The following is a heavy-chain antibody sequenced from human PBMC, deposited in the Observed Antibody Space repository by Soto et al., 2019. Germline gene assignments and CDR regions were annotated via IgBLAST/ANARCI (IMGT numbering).Heavy chain of an antibody. J-gene: IGHJ3*02. Sequence: ASVKVSCKASGGTFSSYAISWVRQARGQGLEWMGGIIPIFGTANYAQKFQGRVTITADESTSTAYMELSSLRSEDTAVYYCARDRQSSIAARPDDAFDIWGQGTMVTVSS. CDR1: GGTFSSYA. CDR3: ARDRQSSIAARPDDAFDI. V-gene: IGHV1-69*13. CDR2: IIPIFGTA. D-gene: IGHD6-6*01.